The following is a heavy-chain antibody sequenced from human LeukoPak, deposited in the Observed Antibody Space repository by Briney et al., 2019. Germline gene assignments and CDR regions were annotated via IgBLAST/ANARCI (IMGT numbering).Heavy chain of an antibody. CDR2: ISSNGGTT. CDR1: GFTFSSYA. V-gene: IGHV3-64*02. J-gene: IGHJ4*02. Sequence: GGSLRLSCAASGFTFSSYAMHWVRQAPGEGLEYVSAISSNGGTTDYSDSAKGRFTISRDNSKNTLYLQMGSLRPEDMAVYYCARARQQLMGYYDYWGQGTLVTVSS. CDR3: ARARQQLMGYYDY. D-gene: IGHD6-13*01.